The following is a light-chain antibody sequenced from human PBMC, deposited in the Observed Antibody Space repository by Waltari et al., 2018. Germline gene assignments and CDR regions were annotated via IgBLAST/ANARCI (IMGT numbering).Light chain of an antibody. CDR1: QSVASS. CDR2: GAS. CDR3: QQYNDWPPWT. J-gene: IGKJ1*01. V-gene: IGKV3-15*01. Sequence: IVMTQSPDTLSVSPGERVTLYCRASQSVASSLAWYHQKSGQAPSVLIFGASTRASGVPDRFTGSGSGTDFTLTISSLQSEDFGVYYCQQYNDWPPWTFGQGTRVEVK.